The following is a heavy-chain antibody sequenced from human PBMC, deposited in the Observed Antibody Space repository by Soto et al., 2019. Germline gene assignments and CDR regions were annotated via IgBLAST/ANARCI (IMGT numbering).Heavy chain of an antibody. CDR3: ARGLDNGMDV. V-gene: IGHV4-34*01. J-gene: IGHJ6*02. CDR1: GGSFSGYY. D-gene: IGHD2-2*03. CDR2: INHSGST. Sequence: PSETLSLTCAVYGGSFSGYYWSWIRQPPGKGLEWIGEINHSGSTNYNPSLTSRVTISVEPSKNQFSLKLSSVTAADTAVYYCARGLDNGMDVWGQGTTVTVSS.